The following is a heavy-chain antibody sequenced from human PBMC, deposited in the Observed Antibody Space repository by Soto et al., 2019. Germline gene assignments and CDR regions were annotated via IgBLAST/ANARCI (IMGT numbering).Heavy chain of an antibody. Sequence: QVQLVQSGAEVKKPGSSVKVSCKASGGTFSSYAISWVRQAPGQGLEWMGGIIPIFGTANYAQKFQGRVTITADESTSTAYMELSSLRSEDTAVYYCARGYDDVWGSYRPSLHYYGMDVWGQGTTVTVSS. CDR2: IIPIFGTA. D-gene: IGHD3-16*02. CDR1: GGTFSSYA. V-gene: IGHV1-69*12. J-gene: IGHJ6*02. CDR3: ARGYDDVWGSYRPSLHYYGMDV.